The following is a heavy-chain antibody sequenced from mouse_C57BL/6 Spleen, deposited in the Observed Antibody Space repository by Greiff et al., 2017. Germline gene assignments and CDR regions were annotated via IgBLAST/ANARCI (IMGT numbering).Heavy chain of an antibody. CDR1: GFSLTSYG. Sequence: VKLVESGPGLAQPSQSLSITCTVSGFSLTSYGVHWVRQSPGKGLEWLGVIWSGGSTDYNAAFMSVLGIPKDNAKSQVFFKMNSLQADDTAIYYCAKSYDYDAYFDYWGQGTTLTVSS. J-gene: IGHJ2*01. CDR2: IWSGGST. V-gene: IGHV2-5*01. D-gene: IGHD2-4*01. CDR3: AKSYDYDAYFDY.